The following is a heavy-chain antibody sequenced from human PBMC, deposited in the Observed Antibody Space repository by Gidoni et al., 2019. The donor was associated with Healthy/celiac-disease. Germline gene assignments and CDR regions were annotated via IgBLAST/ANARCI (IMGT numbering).Heavy chain of an antibody. D-gene: IGHD3-10*01. V-gene: IGHV1-69*09. CDR1: GGTFSSYA. CDR3: ARDRVPRSRTRGLYYYYGMDV. J-gene: IGHJ6*02. Sequence: QVQLVQSGAAVKKPGSSVKVSCKASGGTFSSYAISWVRQAPGQGLEWMGRIIPILGIANYAQKFQGRVTITADKSTSTAYMELSSLRSEDTAVYYCARDRVPRSRTRGLYYYYGMDVWGQGTTVTVSS. CDR2: IIPILGIA.